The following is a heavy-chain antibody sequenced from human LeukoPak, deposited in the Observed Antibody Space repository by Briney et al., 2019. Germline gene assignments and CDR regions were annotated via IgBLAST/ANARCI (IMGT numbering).Heavy chain of an antibody. CDR2: IYYSGST. V-gene: IGHV4-31*03. CDR3: ARDDSSGWAFDY. CDR1: GGSISSGGYY. J-gene: IGHJ4*02. D-gene: IGHD6-19*01. Sequence: SETLSLTCTVSGGSISSGGYYWSWIRQHPGKGLEWIGYIYYSGSTYYNPSLKSRVTLSVGTSKNQFSLKLSSVTAADTAVYYCARDDSSGWAFDYWGQGTLVTVSS.